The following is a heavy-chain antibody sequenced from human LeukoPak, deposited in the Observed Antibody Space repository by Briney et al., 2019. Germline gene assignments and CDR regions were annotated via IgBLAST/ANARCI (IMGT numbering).Heavy chain of an antibody. CDR1: GFTFSGSA. CDR3: TRRLRGSETGFDY. J-gene: IGHJ4*02. Sequence: GGSLRLSCAASGFTFSGSAMLWVRQASGKGLEWVGRIRSKANSYATAYAASVKGRFTISRDDSKNTAYLQMNSLKNEDTAVYYCTRRLRGSETGFDYWGQGTLVTVSS. CDR2: IRSKANSYAT. D-gene: IGHD3-10*01. V-gene: IGHV3-73*01.